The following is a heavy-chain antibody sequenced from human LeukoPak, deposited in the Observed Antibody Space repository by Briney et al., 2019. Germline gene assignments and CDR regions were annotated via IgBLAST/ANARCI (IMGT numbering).Heavy chain of an antibody. CDR3: AKATMVGWYFDL. CDR2: IRGSGGST. D-gene: IGHD4/OR15-4a*01. Sequence: PGGSLRLSCAASGFSFSTSAMTWVRQAPGKGLEWVSGIRGSGGSTYDAASVKGRFTISRDNPKNTLDLQMNSLRVEDTAVYYCAKATMVGWYFDLWGRGTLVTVSS. V-gene: IGHV3-23*01. J-gene: IGHJ2*01. CDR1: GFSFSTSA.